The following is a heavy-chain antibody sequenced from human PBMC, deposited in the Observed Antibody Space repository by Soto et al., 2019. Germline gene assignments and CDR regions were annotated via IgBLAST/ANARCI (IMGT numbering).Heavy chain of an antibody. V-gene: IGHV3-23*01. J-gene: IGHJ4*02. CDR2: ISGSGGST. CDR1: GFTFSSYA. CDR3: AKGPLPRTIFGVDY. D-gene: IGHD3-3*01. Sequence: GGSLRLSCAASGFTFSSYAMSWVRQAPGKGLEWVSAISGSGGSTYYADSVKGRFTISRDNSKNTLYLQMNSLRAEDTAVYYCAKGPLPRTIFGVDYWGQGTRVTVS.